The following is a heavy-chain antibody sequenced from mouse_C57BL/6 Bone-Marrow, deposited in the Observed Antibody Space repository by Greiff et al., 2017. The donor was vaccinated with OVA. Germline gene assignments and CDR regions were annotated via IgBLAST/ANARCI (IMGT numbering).Heavy chain of an antibody. CDR2: ISYSGST. D-gene: IGHD1-1*01. V-gene: IGHV3-8*01. J-gene: IGHJ1*03. Sequence: EVKVVESGPGLAKPSQTLSLTCSVTGYSITSDYWNWIRKFPGNKLEYMGYISYSGSTYYNPSLKSRISITRDTSKNQYYLQLNSVTTEDTATYYCARANYYGSVYWYFDVWGTGTTVTVSS. CDR1: GYSITSDY. CDR3: ARANYYGSVYWYFDV.